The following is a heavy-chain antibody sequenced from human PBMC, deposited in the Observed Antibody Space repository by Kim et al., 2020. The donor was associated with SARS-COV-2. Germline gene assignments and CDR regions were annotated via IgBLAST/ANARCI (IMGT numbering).Heavy chain of an antibody. CDR3: ARETNLLRYFDWLLRSYYYMDV. Sequence: GGSLRLSCAASGFTFSNYLMSWVRQAPGKGLEWVANIKQDGSEKYYVDSVKGRFTISRDNAKNSLYLQMNSLRAEDTAVYYCARETNLLRYFDWLLRSYYYMDVWGKGTTVTVSS. CDR2: IKQDGSEK. V-gene: IGHV3-7*01. CDR1: GFTFSNYL. D-gene: IGHD3-9*01. J-gene: IGHJ6*03.